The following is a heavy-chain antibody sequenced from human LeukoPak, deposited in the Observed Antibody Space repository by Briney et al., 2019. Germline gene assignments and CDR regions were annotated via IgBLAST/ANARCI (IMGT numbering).Heavy chain of an antibody. CDR3: AKDARSCSSSACYTVTTYYFDY. V-gene: IGHV3-23*01. Sequence: GGSLRLSCAASGFTFSSYSMNWVRQAPGKGLEWVSTISGNGASTYYADSVKGHFTISRDNSKNTLFLQMNGLRAEDTAVYYCAKDARSCSSSACYTVTTYYFDYWGQGTLVTVSS. J-gene: IGHJ4*02. CDR2: ISGNGAST. CDR1: GFTFSSYS. D-gene: IGHD2-2*02.